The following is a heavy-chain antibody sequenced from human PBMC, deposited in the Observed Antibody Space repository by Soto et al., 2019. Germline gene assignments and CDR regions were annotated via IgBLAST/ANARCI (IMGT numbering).Heavy chain of an antibody. CDR2: IIPIFGTA. V-gene: IGHV1-69*01. CDR1: RGTFSSYA. CDR3: SRTKIRRYFDWLLGSFDY. Sequence: QVQLVQSGAEVKKPGSSVKVSCKASRGTFSSYAISWVRQAPGQGLEWMGGIIPIFGTANYAQKFQGRVTITADESATTAYMELSSLRSEGTAVYYYSRTKIRRYFDWLLGSFDYWGQGTLVTVSS. D-gene: IGHD3-9*01. J-gene: IGHJ4*02.